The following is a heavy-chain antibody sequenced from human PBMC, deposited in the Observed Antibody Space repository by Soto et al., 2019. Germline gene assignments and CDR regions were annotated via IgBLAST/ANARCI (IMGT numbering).Heavy chain of an antibody. Sequence: SETLSLTCTVSGGSISSYYWSWIRQPPGKGLEWIGYIYYSGSTNYNPSLKSRVTISVDTSKNQFSLKLSSVTAADTAVYYCARQDDTARFDPWGQGTLVTVSS. V-gene: IGHV4-59*08. CDR1: GGSISSYY. D-gene: IGHD3-9*01. CDR2: IYYSGST. CDR3: ARQDDTARFDP. J-gene: IGHJ5*02.